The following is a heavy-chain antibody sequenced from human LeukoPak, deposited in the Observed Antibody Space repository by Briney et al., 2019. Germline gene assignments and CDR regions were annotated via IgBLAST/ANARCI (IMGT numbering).Heavy chain of an antibody. CDR3: AREILVVVTVIPSRAFDI. J-gene: IGHJ3*02. Sequence: ASVKVSCKASGYTFTGYYMHWVRQAPGQGLEWMGWINPNSGGTNYAQKFQGRVTMTRDTSISTAYMELSRLRSDDTAVYYCAREILVVVTVIPSRAFDIWGQGTMVTVSS. CDR1: GYTFTGYY. D-gene: IGHD2-21*02. CDR2: INPNSGGT. V-gene: IGHV1-2*02.